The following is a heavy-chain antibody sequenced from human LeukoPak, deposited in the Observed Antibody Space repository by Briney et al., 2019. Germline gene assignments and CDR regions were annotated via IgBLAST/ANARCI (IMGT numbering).Heavy chain of an antibody. CDR3: ARLIGDTAMVYYFDY. CDR1: GYTFTGYY. V-gene: IGHV1-2*02. CDR2: INPNSGGT. J-gene: IGHJ4*02. Sequence: ASVKVSCKASGYTFTGYYMHWVRQAPGQGLEWMGWINPNSGGTNYAQKFQGRVTITADKSTSTAYMELSSLRSEDTAVYYCARLIGDTAMVYYFDYWGQGTLVTVSS. D-gene: IGHD5-18*01.